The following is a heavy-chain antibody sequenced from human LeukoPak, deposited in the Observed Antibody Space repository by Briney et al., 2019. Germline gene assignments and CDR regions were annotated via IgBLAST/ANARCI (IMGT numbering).Heavy chain of an antibody. CDR2: ISGSGGST. J-gene: IGHJ6*02. CDR3: AKHPNSGPGYYYYGMDV. D-gene: IGHD5-12*01. CDR1: GFTFSSYA. Sequence: QPGRSLRLSCAASGFTFSSYAMSWVRQAPGKGLEWVSAISGSGGSTYYADSVKGRFTISRDNSKNTLYLQMNSLRAEDTAVYWAKHPNSGPGYYYYGMDVWGQGTTVTVSS. V-gene: IGHV3-23*01.